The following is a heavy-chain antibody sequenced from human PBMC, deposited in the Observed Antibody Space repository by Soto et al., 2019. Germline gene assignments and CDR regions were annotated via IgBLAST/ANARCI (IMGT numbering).Heavy chain of an antibody. CDR3: ARTCYGDYCLWYFDL. D-gene: IGHD4-17*01. J-gene: IGHJ2*01. V-gene: IGHV1-3*01. CDR1: GYTFTSYA. CDR2: INAGNGNT. Sequence: QVQLVQSGAEVKKPGASVKVSCKASGYTFTSYAMHWVRQAPGQRLEWMGWINAGNGNTKYSQKFQGRVTITRDTSASTAYMELSSLRSEDTAVYYCARTCYGDYCLWYFDLWGRGTLVTVSS.